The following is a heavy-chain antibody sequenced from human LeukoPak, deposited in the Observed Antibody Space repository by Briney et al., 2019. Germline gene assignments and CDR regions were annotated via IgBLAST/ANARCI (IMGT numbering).Heavy chain of an antibody. J-gene: IGHJ4*02. Sequence: ETLSLTCTVSGGSISSYYWSWIRQPAGKGLEWIGRIYTSGSTNYNPSLKSRVTMSVDTSKNQFSLKLSSVTAADTAVYYCARDSVGATTGSYYFDYWGQGTLVTVSS. D-gene: IGHD1-26*01. CDR1: GGSISSYY. CDR2: IYTSGST. CDR3: ARDSVGATTGSYYFDY. V-gene: IGHV4-4*07.